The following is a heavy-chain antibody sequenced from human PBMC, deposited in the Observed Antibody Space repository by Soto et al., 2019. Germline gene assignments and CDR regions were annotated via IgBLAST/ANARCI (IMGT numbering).Heavy chain of an antibody. V-gene: IGHV1-18*01. CDR2: ISAYNGNT. CDR3: ARDLYGDYDTGDY. CDR1: GYTFTSYG. J-gene: IGHJ4*02. D-gene: IGHD4-17*01. Sequence: ASVKVSCKASGYTFTSYGISWVRQTPGQVLEWIGWISAYNGNTNYAQKLQGRVTMTTDSSTSTAYMELRSLRSDDTAVYYCARDLYGDYDTGDYWGQGTLVTVSS.